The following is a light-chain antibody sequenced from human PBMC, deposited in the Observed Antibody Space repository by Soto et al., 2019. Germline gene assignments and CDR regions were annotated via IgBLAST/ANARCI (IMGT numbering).Light chain of an antibody. Sequence: DIPMTQSPSSLSVSVGDRVIITCRTSQNMNAWLAWYQQRPGQAPKLLIYDASTVQSGVPSRFSGSGSGTEFTLTISSLQPDDSATYYCQHYSLYSPLTVGQGTKVEIK. CDR1: QNMNAW. V-gene: IGKV1-5*01. CDR3: QHYSLYSPLT. CDR2: DAS. J-gene: IGKJ1*01.